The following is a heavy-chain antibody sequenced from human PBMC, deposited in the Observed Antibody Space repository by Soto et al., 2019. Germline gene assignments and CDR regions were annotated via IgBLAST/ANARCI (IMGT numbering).Heavy chain of an antibody. V-gene: IGHV4-39*01. Sequence: SETLSLTCSVSGGSISSSPYDWGWIRQPPGKGLEWLGTIYYSGTTSYNPSLKSRVIISVDTSNNQLFLKLRSVTAADTAVYYCARHRQYYDTSGYQQRYFDYWGQGTQVTVSS. J-gene: IGHJ4*02. CDR3: ARHRQYYDTSGYQQRYFDY. D-gene: IGHD3-22*01. CDR1: GGSISSSPYD. CDR2: IYYSGTT.